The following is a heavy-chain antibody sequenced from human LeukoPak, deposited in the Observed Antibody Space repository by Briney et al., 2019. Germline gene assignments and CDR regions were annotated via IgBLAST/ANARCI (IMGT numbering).Heavy chain of an antibody. CDR3: ARTLPGGVVDY. Sequence: ASVKVSCKASGYTFTSYDINWVRQATGQGLEWMGWMNPNSANTGYAQKFQGRVTISRETSKSTAYMELSSLRSGDTAVYYCARTLPGGVVDYWGQGTLVTVSS. J-gene: IGHJ4*02. V-gene: IGHV1-8*03. D-gene: IGHD1-14*01. CDR1: GYTFTSYD. CDR2: MNPNSANT.